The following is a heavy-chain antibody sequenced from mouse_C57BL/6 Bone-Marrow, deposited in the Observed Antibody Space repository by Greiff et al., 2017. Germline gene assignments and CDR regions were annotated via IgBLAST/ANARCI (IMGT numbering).Heavy chain of an antibody. V-gene: IGHV1-82*01. CDR1: GYAFSSSW. Sequence: QVQLQQSGPELVKPGASVKISCKASGYAFSSSWMNWVKQRPGKGLEWIGRIYPGDGDTNYNGKFKGKATLTADKSSSTAYMQLSSLTSEDSAVYFCARPHYYGSSYDDFDYWGQGTTLTVSS. CDR2: IYPGDGDT. J-gene: IGHJ2*01. CDR3: ARPHYYGSSYDDFDY. D-gene: IGHD1-1*01.